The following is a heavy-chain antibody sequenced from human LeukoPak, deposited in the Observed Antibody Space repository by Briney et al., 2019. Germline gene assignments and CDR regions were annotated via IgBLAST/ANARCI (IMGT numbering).Heavy chain of an antibody. CDR1: GGSFSGYF. J-gene: IGHJ4*02. Sequence: PSETLSLTCAVYGGSFSGYFWSWIRQPPGKGLEWIGEINHSGSTNYNPSLKSRVTISVDTSKNQFSLKLSSVTAADTAVYYCARGATRLLYGSGSYYRKAKVHFDYWGQGTLVTVS. CDR3: ARGATRLLYGSGSYYRKAKVHFDY. V-gene: IGHV4-34*01. CDR2: INHSGST. D-gene: IGHD3-10*01.